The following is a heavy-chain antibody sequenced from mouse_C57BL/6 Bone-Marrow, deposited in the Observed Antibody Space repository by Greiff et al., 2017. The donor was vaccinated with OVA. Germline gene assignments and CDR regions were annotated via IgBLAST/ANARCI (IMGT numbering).Heavy chain of an antibody. V-gene: IGHV3-8*01. CDR1: GYSITSDY. D-gene: IGHD2-5*01. J-gene: IGHJ4*01. Sequence: EVKVVESGPGLAKPSQTLSLPCSVTGYSITSDYWNWIRKFPGNKLEYMGYISYSGSTYYNPSLKSRISITRDTSKNQYYLQLNSVTTEDTATYYCARLGVTTRYAMDYWGQGTSVTVSS. CDR2: ISYSGST. CDR3: ARLGVTTRYAMDY.